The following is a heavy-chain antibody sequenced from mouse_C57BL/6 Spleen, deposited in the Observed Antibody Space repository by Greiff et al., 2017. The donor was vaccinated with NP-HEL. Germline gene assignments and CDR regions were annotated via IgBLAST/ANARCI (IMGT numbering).Heavy chain of an antibody. CDR3: AREGGYGRAMDY. CDR1: GFTFSDYY. J-gene: IGHJ4*01. Sequence: EVHLVESEGGLVQPGSSMKLSCTASGFTFSDYYMAWVRQVPEKGLEWVANINYDGSSTYYLDSLKSRFIISRDNAKNILYLQMSSLKSEDTATYYCAREGGYGRAMDYWGQGTSVTVSS. CDR2: INYDGSST. V-gene: IGHV5-16*01. D-gene: IGHD2-2*01.